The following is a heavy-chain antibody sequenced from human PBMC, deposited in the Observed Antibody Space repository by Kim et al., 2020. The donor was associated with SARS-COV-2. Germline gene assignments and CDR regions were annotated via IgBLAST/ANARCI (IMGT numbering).Heavy chain of an antibody. CDR2: ISYDGSNK. CDR3: AKDAPLGYSGYDYEAIIDSSSWPLDY. CDR1: GFTFSSYG. V-gene: IGHV3-30*18. J-gene: IGHJ4*02. Sequence: GGSLRLSCAASGFTFSSYGMHWVRQAPGKGLEWVAVISYDGSNKYYADSVKGRFTISRDNSKNTLYLQMNSLRAEDTAVYYCAKDAPLGYSGYDYEAIIDSSSWPLDYWGQGTLVTVSS. D-gene: IGHD5-12*01.